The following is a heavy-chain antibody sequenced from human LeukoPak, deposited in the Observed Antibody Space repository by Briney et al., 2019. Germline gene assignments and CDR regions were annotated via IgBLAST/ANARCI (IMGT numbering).Heavy chain of an antibody. CDR1: GFTFSSYA. CDR2: ISGSGDIT. J-gene: IGHJ4*02. Sequence: GGSLRLSCAASGFTFSSYAMIWVRQTPGKGLEWVSAISGSGDITYYADSVKGRFTISRDNSKNTLYLQMNSLRAEDTAVYYCAKGQQLFDYWGQGTLVTVSS. CDR3: AKGQQLFDY. D-gene: IGHD6-13*01. V-gene: IGHV3-23*01.